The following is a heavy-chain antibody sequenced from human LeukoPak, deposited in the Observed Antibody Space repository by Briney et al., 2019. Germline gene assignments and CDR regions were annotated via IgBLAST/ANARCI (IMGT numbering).Heavy chain of an antibody. CDR2: INPNSGAT. Sequence: GASVKVSCRASGYTFTDYYLHWVRQAPGQGLEWMGWINPNSGATNYAQRFQGRVTMTRDTSISIAYMELTSLRSDDTAVYYCASPSPDTADIFYFDYWGQGTLVTVSS. V-gene: IGHV1-2*02. J-gene: IGHJ4*02. CDR3: ASPSPDTADIFYFDY. D-gene: IGHD5-18*01. CDR1: GYTFTDYY.